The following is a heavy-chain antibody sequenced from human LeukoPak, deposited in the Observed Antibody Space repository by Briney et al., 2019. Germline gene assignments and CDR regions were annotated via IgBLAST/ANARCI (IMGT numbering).Heavy chain of an antibody. J-gene: IGHJ4*02. CDR2: INTYGST. Sequence: ASVRVSCKASGYTFTSYYMHWVRQAPGQGLEWMGVINTYGSTTYAKQFLGRVTMTRDTSTSTVYMELSSLRSEDTAVYYCARTRGSTTEKHFDYWGQGMLVTVSS. D-gene: IGHD4-17*01. CDR1: GYTFTSYY. CDR3: ARTRGSTTEKHFDY. V-gene: IGHV1-46*01.